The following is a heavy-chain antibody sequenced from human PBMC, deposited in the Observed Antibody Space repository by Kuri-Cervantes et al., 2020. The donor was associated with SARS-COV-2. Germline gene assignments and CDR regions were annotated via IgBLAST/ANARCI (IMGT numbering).Heavy chain of an antibody. D-gene: IGHD6-13*01. CDR2: MNPNSGNT. Sequence: ASVKVSCKASGYTFTSYDINWVRQATGQGLEWMGWMNPNSGNTGYAQKFQGRVTMTRNNSISTAYMELSSLRSDDTAVYYCAKVSSSWYSLDYYYYMDVWGKGTTVTVSS. CDR3: AKVSSSWYSLDYYYYMDV. CDR1: GYTFTSYD. V-gene: IGHV1-8*02. J-gene: IGHJ6*03.